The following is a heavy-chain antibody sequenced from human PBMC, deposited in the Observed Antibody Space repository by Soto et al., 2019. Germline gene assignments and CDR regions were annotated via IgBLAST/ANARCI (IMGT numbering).Heavy chain of an antibody. V-gene: IGHV4-39*07. CDR2: IYYSGST. Sequence: PSETLSLTCTVSGGSISSSSYYWVRNRQPPGKGLEWIGSIYYSGSTYYNPSLKSRRTMSLDTSQNQFSLHLTSVIAADSALYFCARATTVTSSFFCYGLDVWGQGTTVTVSS. D-gene: IGHD4-17*01. CDR1: GGSISSSSYY. CDR3: ARATTVTSSFFCYGLDV. J-gene: IGHJ6*02.